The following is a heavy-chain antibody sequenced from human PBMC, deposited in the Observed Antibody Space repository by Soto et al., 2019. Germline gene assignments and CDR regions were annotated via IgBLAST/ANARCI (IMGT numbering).Heavy chain of an antibody. CDR2: IYYSGST. J-gene: IGHJ3*02. V-gene: IGHV4-59*01. Sequence: PSETLSLTCTVSGGSISSYYWSWIRQPPGKGLEWIGYIYYSGSTNYNPSLKSRVTISVDTSKNQFSLKLSSVTAADTAVYYCARDQGSYRPHDAFDIWGQGTMVTVSS. D-gene: IGHD3-16*02. CDR1: GGSISSYY. CDR3: ARDQGSYRPHDAFDI.